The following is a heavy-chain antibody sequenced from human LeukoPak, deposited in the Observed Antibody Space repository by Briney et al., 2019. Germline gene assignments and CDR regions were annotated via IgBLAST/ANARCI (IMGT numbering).Heavy chain of an antibody. V-gene: IGHV3-21*01. CDR1: GFTFSSYS. CDR2: ISSSSSYI. J-gene: IGHJ4*02. D-gene: IGHD1-26*01. CDR3: ARAPVSGSYHFDY. Sequence: GGSLRLSCAASGFTFSSYSMNWVRQAPGKGLEWVSSISSSSSYIYYADSVKGQFTISRDNAKNSLYLQMNSLRAEDTAVYYCARAPVSGSYHFDYWGQGTLVTVSS.